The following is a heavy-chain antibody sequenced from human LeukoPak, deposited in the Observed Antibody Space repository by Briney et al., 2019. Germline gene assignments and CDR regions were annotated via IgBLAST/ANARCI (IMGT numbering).Heavy chain of an antibody. Sequence: SVKVSSKASGGTFTSYAISWVRQAPGQGLEWMGGIIPIFGTANYAQKFQGRVTITADESTSTAYMELSSLRSEDTAVYYCASGIQLWYEFDYWGQGTLVTVSS. CDR1: GGTFTSYA. J-gene: IGHJ4*02. CDR3: ASGIQLWYEFDY. D-gene: IGHD5-18*01. V-gene: IGHV1-69*13. CDR2: IIPIFGTA.